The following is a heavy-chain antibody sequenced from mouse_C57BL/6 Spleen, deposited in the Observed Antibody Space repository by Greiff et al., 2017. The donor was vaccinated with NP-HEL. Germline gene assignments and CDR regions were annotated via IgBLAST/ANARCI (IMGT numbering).Heavy chain of an antibody. CDR1: GYTFTSYW. CDR2: INPSSGYT. CDR3: ARTEDGPFAY. D-gene: IGHD2-3*01. J-gene: IGHJ2*01. V-gene: IGHV1-7*01. Sequence: VQLQQSGAELAKPGASVKLSCKASGYTFTSYWMPWVKQRPGQGLEWIGYINPSSGYTKYNQKFKDKATLTADKPSSTAYMQLSSLTYEDSAVYYCARTEDGPFAYWGQGTTLTVAS.